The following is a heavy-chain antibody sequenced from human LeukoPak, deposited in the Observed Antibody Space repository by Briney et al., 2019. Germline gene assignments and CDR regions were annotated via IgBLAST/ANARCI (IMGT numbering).Heavy chain of an antibody. CDR1: GFTFSSYS. D-gene: IGHD2-2*01. J-gene: IGHJ6*03. CDR2: ISSSSSYI. V-gene: IGHV3-21*04. CDR3: AKGRPLGYCSSTSCYARYYYYYYMDV. Sequence: GGSLRLSCVASGFTFSSYSMNWVRQAPGKGLGWVSSISSSSSYIYYADSVKGRFTISRDNSKNTLYLQMNSLRAEDTAVYYCAKGRPLGYCSSTSCYARYYYYYYMDVWGKGTTVTISS.